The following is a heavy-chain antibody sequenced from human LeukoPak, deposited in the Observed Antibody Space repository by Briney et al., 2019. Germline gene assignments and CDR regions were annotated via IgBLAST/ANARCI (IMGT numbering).Heavy chain of an antibody. D-gene: IGHD5-18*01. CDR1: GFTFSSYA. CDR2: LTGDGGRT. J-gene: IGHJ4*02. CDR3: ASENSGYSYGT. V-gene: IGHV3-64D*06. Sequence: PGGSLRLSCSASGFTFSSYAMHWVRQAPGKGLECVSALTGDGGRTYYADSVKGRFTISRDNSKNTLYLQMSSLRVEDTAVYYCASENSGYSYGTWGQGTLVTVSS.